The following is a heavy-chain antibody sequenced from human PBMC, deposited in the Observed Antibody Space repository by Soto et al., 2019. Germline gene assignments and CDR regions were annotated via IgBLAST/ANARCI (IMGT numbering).Heavy chain of an antibody. CDR2: IVPILGIG. Sequence: GASVKVSCKASGGTFSSYTFSWVRQAPGQGLEWMGRIVPILGIGNYAQKFQGSVTITADKSTSTAYMELSSLRSEDTAVYYCARGGFYYGDYGVIHSNYYYYGMDVWGQGTTVTVSS. V-gene: IGHV1-69*02. D-gene: IGHD4-17*01. CDR3: ARGGFYYGDYGVIHSNYYYYGMDV. CDR1: GGTFSSYT. J-gene: IGHJ6*02.